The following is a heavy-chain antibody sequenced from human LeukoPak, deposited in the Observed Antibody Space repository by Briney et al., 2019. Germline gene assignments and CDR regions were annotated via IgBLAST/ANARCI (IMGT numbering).Heavy chain of an antibody. CDR2: ISSSSSTI. CDR3: ARLPNLIAAAGTSDY. Sequence: GGSLRLSCAASGFTFSSYSMNWVRQAPGKGLEWVSYISSSSSTIYYADSVKGRFTISRDNAKNSPYLQMNSLRAEDTAVYYCARLPNLIAAAGTSDYWGQGTLVTVSS. V-gene: IGHV3-48*01. CDR1: GFTFSSYS. D-gene: IGHD6-13*01. J-gene: IGHJ4*02.